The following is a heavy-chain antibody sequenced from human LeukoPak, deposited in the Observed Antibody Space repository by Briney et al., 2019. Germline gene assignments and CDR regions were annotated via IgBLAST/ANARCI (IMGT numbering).Heavy chain of an antibody. J-gene: IGHJ4*02. CDR3: ARRSYYGSGSYYAPLNY. Sequence: SETLSLTCAVYGGSFSGYYWSWIRQPPGKGLEWIGEINHSGSTNYNPSLKSRVTISVDTPKNQFSLKLSSVTAADTAVYYCARRSYYGSGSYYAPLNYWGQGTLVTVSS. V-gene: IGHV4-34*01. CDR1: GGSFSGYY. D-gene: IGHD3-10*01. CDR2: INHSGST.